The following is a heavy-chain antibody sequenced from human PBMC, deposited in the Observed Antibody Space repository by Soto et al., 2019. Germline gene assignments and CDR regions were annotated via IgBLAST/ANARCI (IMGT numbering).Heavy chain of an antibody. J-gene: IGHJ4*02. D-gene: IGHD6-13*01. CDR1: GYIFTSYG. Sequence: ASVKVSCKASGYIFTSYGISWVRQAPGRGLEWMGWISGYSDNTNYAQNLQGRVAMTTDTSTSTAYMELRSLRSDDTAVYYCARESFISSAGTYYFDYWGQGTQVTVSS. CDR3: ARESFISSAGTYYFDY. V-gene: IGHV1-18*01. CDR2: ISGYSDNT.